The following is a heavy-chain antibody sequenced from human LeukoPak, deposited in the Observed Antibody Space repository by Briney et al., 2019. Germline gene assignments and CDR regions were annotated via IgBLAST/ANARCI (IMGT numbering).Heavy chain of an antibody. CDR3: AFLGSSSGYYYTGMDV. CDR1: GFTFSSYA. V-gene: IGHV3-23*01. D-gene: IGHD6-6*01. CDR2: ISGSGGTT. J-gene: IGHJ6*02. Sequence: GGSLRLSCAASGFTFSSYAMSWVRQAAGKGLEWVSGISGSGGTTYYADSVKGRFTISRDNSKNTMYLQMNSLRAEDTALYYCAFLGSSSGYYYTGMDVWGQGTTVTVSS.